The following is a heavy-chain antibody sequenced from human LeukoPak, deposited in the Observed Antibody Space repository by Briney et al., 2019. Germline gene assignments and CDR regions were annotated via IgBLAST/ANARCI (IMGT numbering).Heavy chain of an antibody. CDR1: GGSISSYY. CDR2: IYYSGST. J-gene: IGHJ6*02. Sequence: SEALSLTCTVSGGSISSYYWSWIRQPPGKGLEWIGYIYYSGSTNYNPSLKSRVTISVDTSKNQFSLKLSSVTAADTAVYYCARLETTVTTDPYYYYGMDVWGQGTTVTVSS. CDR3: ARLETTVTTDPYYYYGMDV. V-gene: IGHV4-59*01. D-gene: IGHD4-17*01.